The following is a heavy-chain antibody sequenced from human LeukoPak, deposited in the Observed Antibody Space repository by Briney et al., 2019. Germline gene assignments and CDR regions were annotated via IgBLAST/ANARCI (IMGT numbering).Heavy chain of an antibody. CDR3: ARGVWTQLGLVPFDY. CDR2: IHNFGST. V-gene: IGHV4-4*08. Sequence: SESLSLTCSVSGDSIISYYWNWVRQSPGKGLEWIGYIHNFGSTKYNSSPRSRVTMFLDSSKNQYSLKLTSVTPTDTAVYYCARGVWTQLGLVPFDYWGQGILVTVSS. D-gene: IGHD1-1*01. CDR1: GDSIISYY. J-gene: IGHJ4*02.